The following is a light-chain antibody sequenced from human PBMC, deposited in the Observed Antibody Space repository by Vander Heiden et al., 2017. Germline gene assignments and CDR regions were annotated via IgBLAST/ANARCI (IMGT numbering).Light chain of an antibody. V-gene: IGKV1-39*01. J-gene: IGKJ2*01. Sequence: DIQMTQSPSSLSASVGDRVTITCRASQSISSYLNWYQQKPGKAPKLLIYAASSLQSGVPSRFSGSGSGTDFTLTISRLQPEDFATYYCQQRDSTLWTFGQGTKLDIK. CDR1: QSISSY. CDR2: AAS. CDR3: QQRDSTLWT.